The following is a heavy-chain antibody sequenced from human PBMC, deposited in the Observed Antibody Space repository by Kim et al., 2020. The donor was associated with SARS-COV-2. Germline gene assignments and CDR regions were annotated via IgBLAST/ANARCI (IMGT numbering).Heavy chain of an antibody. V-gene: IGHV3-74*01. D-gene: IGHD6-19*01. CDR2: GSSI. J-gene: IGHJ4*02. CDR3: GRGGTSGFY. Sequence: GSSINYADSVRGRFTISRDNAKNTLDLQMNSLRAEDTAVYYCGRGGTSGFYWGQGTLVTVSS.